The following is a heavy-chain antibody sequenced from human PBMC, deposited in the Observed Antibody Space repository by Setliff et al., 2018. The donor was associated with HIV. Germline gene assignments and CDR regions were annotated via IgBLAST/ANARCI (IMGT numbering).Heavy chain of an antibody. V-gene: IGHV4-39*01. Sequence: NPGGSLRLSCTASGFVFRDHSLHWVRQPPGEGLEWIGSIYYSGTTYYSPSLKSRLTMSVDTSKNQFSLRLASVTAADTAIYYCARHRIGYCNPKSCHIWGQGTLVTVSS. J-gene: IGHJ4*02. D-gene: IGHD2-15*01. CDR3: ARHRIGYCNPKSCHI. CDR1: GFVFRDHSLH. CDR2: IYYSGTT.